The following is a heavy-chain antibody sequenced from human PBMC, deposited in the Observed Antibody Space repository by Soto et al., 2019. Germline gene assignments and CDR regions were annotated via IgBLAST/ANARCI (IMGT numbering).Heavy chain of an antibody. V-gene: IGHV3-23*01. J-gene: IGHJ6*02. CDR3: AKRIAAAGTPGFNYYYYGMDV. CDR1: GFTFSSYA. D-gene: IGHD6-13*01. Sequence: GGSLRLSCAASGFTFSSYAMSWVRQAPGKGLEWVSAISGSGGSTYYADSVKGRFTISRDNSKNTLYLQMNSLRAEDTAVYYCAKRIAAAGTPGFNYYYYGMDVWGQGTTVTVS. CDR2: ISGSGGST.